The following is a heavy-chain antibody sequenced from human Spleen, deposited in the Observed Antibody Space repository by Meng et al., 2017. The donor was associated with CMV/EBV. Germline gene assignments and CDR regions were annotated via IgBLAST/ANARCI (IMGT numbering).Heavy chain of an antibody. V-gene: IGHV1-3*01. CDR1: GYTFSLYA. CDR2: INGGTGNT. Sequence: SCTASGYTFSLYAIHWLRQAPGQRLEWMGSINGGTGNTKHSQYFQDRVTVTRDMSASTAYMELSSLRYDDTAIYYCAVGIPLAVSIDHWGQGTLVTVS. CDR3: AVGIPLAVSIDH. J-gene: IGHJ4*02. D-gene: IGHD6-19*01.